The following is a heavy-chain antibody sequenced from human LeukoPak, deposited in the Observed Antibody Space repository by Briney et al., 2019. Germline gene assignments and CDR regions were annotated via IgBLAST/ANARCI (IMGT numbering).Heavy chain of an antibody. V-gene: IGHV3-7*01. D-gene: IGHD4-17*01. CDR2: IKEDGSEK. CDR3: AKDRIIYGDYGDAFDI. CDR1: GFTFRTYW. J-gene: IGHJ3*02. Sequence: GGSLRLSCAASGFTFRTYWMSWVRQAPGKGLEWVAKIKEDGSEKYYVDSVKGRFSISRDNAKNSLHLQMNSLTAEDTAVYYCAKDRIIYGDYGDAFDIWGQGTMVTVSS.